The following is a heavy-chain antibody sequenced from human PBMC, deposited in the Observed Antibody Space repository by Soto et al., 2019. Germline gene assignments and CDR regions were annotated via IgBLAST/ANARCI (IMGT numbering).Heavy chain of an antibody. Sequence: GGSLRLSCAASGLIFSNYKMHWVRQAPGKGLVWVSRINTDGSITDYAESVKGRFTVSRDNPKNTLYLQMNSLRAEDTAVYYCARDTDGLHYWGQGTQVTVSS. J-gene: IGHJ4*02. CDR3: ARDTDGLHY. CDR2: INTDGSIT. CDR1: GLIFSNYK. V-gene: IGHV3-74*01.